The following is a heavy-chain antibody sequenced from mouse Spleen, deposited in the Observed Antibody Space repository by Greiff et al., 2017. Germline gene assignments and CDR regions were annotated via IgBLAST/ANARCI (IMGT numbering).Heavy chain of an antibody. J-gene: IGHJ3*01. CDR1: GYTFTSYW. CDR2: IYPGSGST. D-gene: IGHD2-3*01. Sequence: LQPGSELVRPGASVKLSCKASGYTFTSYWMHWVKQRPGQGLEWIGNIYPGSGSTNYDEKFKSKATLTVDTSSNTAYLQLSSLTSEDTAVYYCARWNGYLRGFAYWGQGTLVTVSA. CDR3: ARWNGYLRGFAY. V-gene: IGHV1S22*01.